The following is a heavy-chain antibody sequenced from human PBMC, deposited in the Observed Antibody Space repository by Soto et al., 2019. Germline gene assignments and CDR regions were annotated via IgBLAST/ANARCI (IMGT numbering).Heavy chain of an antibody. D-gene: IGHD3-16*01. CDR2: ITGSGGNA. CDR1: GFTFSSYA. Sequence: PGGSLRLSCAASGFTFSSYAMSWVRQAPGKGLEWVSGITGSGGNAYYADSVKGRFTISRDNAKNTLYLQMNSLRAEDTAVYYCASVITLGYWGQGTLVTVSS. J-gene: IGHJ4*02. V-gene: IGHV3-23*01. CDR3: ASVITLGY.